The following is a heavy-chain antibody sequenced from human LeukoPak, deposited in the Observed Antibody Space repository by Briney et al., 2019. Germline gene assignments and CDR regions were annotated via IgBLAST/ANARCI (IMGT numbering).Heavy chain of an antibody. D-gene: IGHD2-2*01. J-gene: IGHJ5*02. Sequence: ASVKVSCKASGYTFTSYDITWVRQATGQGLEWLGWMNPNSGNTGYAQKFQGRVTITRDTSINTAYMELSNLRSEDTAVYYCARGRPASFDPWGQGTLVTVSS. CDR2: MNPNSGNT. CDR3: ARGRPASFDP. V-gene: IGHV1-8*03. CDR1: GYTFTSYD.